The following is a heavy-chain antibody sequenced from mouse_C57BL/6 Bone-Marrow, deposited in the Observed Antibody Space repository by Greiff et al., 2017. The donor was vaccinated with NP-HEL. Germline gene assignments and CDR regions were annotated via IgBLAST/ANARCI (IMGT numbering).Heavy chain of an antibody. Sequence: QVQLKQPGAELVRPGTSVKLSCKASGYTFTSYWMHWVKQRPGQGLEWIGVIDPSDSYTNYNQKFKGKDTLTVDTSSSTAYMQLSSLTSEDSAVYYCARLRLRRGDYWGQGTSVTVSS. CDR1: GYTFTSYW. D-gene: IGHD2-4*01. V-gene: IGHV1-59*01. CDR3: ARLRLRRGDY. CDR2: IDPSDSYT. J-gene: IGHJ4*01.